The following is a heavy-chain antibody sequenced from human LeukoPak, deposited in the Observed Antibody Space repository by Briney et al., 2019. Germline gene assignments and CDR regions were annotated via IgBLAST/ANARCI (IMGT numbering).Heavy chain of an antibody. CDR2: IYPGDSDT. CDR1: GYSFSTYW. Sequence: GESLKISCKGSGYSFSTYWIGWVRQMPGKGLEWMGIIYPGDSDTIYSPSFQGQVTMSADKSSSTAYLQWSSLKASDTAIYYCATGMVRGVTYFDYWGQGTLVTFSS. J-gene: IGHJ4*02. D-gene: IGHD3-10*01. CDR3: ATGMVRGVTYFDY. V-gene: IGHV5-51*01.